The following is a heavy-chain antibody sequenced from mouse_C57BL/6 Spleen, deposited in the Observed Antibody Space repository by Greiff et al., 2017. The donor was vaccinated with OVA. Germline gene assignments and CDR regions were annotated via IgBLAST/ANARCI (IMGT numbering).Heavy chain of an antibody. V-gene: IGHV1-18*01. J-gene: IGHJ3*01. CDR3: ARYGSGDFAY. Sequence: EVKLMESGPELVKPGASVKIPCKASGYTFTDYNMDWVKQSHGKSLEWIGDINPNNGGTIYNQKFKGKATLTVDKSSSTAYMELRSLTSEDTAVYYCARYGSGDFAYWGQGTLVTVSA. CDR2: INPNNGGT. D-gene: IGHD3-2*02. CDR1: GYTFTDYN.